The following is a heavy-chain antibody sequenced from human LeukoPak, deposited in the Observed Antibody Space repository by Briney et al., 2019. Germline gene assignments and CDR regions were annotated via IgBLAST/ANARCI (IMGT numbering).Heavy chain of an antibody. V-gene: IGHV4-28*01. J-gene: IGHJ4*02. CDR2: IYYSGST. D-gene: IGHD4-17*01. CDR3: ARKRDYGVIDY. CDR1: GYSISSSNW. Sequence: SETLSLTCAVSGYSISSSNWWGWIRQPPGKGLEWIGYIYYSGSTYYNPSLKRRVTMSVDRSKNQFSLKLSSVTAVDTAVYYCARKRDYGVIDYWGQGTLVTVSS.